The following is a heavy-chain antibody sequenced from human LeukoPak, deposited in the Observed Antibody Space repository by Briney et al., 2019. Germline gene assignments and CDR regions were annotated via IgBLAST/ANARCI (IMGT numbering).Heavy chain of an antibody. CDR1: GGTFSSYA. J-gene: IGHJ4*02. D-gene: IGHD6-19*01. CDR2: IIPILGIA. V-gene: IGHV1-69*04. CDR3: ARGLTYSGWNKLAFGY. Sequence: ASVKVSCKASGGTFSSYAISWVRQAPGQGLEWMGRIIPILGIANYAQKFQGRVTTTADKSTSTAYMELSSLRSEDTAVYYCARGLTYSGWNKLAFGYWGQGTLVTVSS.